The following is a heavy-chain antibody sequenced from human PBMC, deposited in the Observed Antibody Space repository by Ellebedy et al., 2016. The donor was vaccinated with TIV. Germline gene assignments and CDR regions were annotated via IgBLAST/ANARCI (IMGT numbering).Heavy chain of an antibody. CDR3: ARGGVWFGVAGGPKNDY. D-gene: IGHD3-10*01. V-gene: IGHV1-2*02. J-gene: IGHJ4*02. CDR2: INPNSGGT. Sequence: ASVKVSXXASGYTFTGYYMHWVRQAPGQGLEWMGWINPNSGGTNYAQKFQGRVTMTRDTSISTAYMELSRLRSDDTAVYYCARGGVWFGVAGGPKNDYWGQGTLVTVSS. CDR1: GYTFTGYY.